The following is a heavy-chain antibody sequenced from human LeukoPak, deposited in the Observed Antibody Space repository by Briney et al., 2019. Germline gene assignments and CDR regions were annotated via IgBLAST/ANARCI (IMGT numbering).Heavy chain of an antibody. CDR3: ARAPYGYCSGGSCHVPDAFDF. V-gene: IGHV4-4*02. CDR1: GGSISSSNW. J-gene: IGHJ3*01. Sequence: PSETLSLTCAVSGGSISSSNWWSWVRQPPGKGLEWIGEIYHSGSTNYNPSLKSRVTISVDKSKNQFSLKLSSVTAADTAVYYCARAPYGYCSGGSCHVPDAFDFWGQGTVVTVSS. CDR2: IYHSGST. D-gene: IGHD2-15*01.